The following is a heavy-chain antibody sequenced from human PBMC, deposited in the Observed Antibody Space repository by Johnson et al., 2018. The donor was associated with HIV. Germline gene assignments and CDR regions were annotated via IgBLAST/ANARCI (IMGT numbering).Heavy chain of an antibody. J-gene: IGHJ3*02. D-gene: IGHD3-3*01. CDR3: VGAPTNYNFWSGTSGAFDI. Sequence: QMLLVESGGGVVQPGRSLRLSCAASGFTFSSYAMHWVRQAPGKGLEWVAVISYDGSNKYYADSVKGRFTISRDNSKNTLYLEINSLRAEDTAVYYCVGAPTNYNFWSGTSGAFDIWGQGTMVTVSS. CDR2: ISYDGSNK. CDR1: GFTFSSYA. V-gene: IGHV3-30-3*01.